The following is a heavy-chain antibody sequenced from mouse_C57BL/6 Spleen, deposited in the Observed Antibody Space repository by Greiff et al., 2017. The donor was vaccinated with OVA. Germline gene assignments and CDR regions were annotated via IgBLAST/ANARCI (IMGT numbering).Heavy chain of an antibody. CDR3: ARGDDGYFFAY. D-gene: IGHD2-3*01. J-gene: IGHJ3*01. V-gene: IGHV1-80*01. CDR2: IYPGDGDT. CDR1: GYAFSSYW. Sequence: VKLQESGAELVKPGASVKISCKASGYAFSSYWMNWVKQRPGKGLEWIGQIYPGDGDTNYNGKFKGKATLTADKSSSTAYMQLSSLTSEDSAVYFCARGDDGYFFAYWGQGTLVTVSA.